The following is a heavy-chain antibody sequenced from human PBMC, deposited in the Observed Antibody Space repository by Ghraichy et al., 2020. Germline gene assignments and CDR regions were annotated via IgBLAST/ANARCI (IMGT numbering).Heavy chain of an antibody. Sequence: GGSLRLSCAASGFTFSSYAMSWVRQAPGKGLEWVSAISGSGGSTYYADSAKGRFTISRDNSKNTLYLQMNSLRAEDTAVYYCAKDFPYDFPPYYGMDVWGQGTTVTVSS. D-gene: IGHD3-3*01. CDR3: AKDFPYDFPPYYGMDV. V-gene: IGHV3-23*01. J-gene: IGHJ6*02. CDR1: GFTFSSYA. CDR2: ISGSGGST.